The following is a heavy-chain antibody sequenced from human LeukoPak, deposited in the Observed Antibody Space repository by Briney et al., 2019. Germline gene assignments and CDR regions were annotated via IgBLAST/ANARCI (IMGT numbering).Heavy chain of an antibody. Sequence: SETLSLTCTVPGGSISSYYWNWIRQPPGKGLEWIGHIYNSGSTNYNPSLKSRVTISVDSSKNQLSLKLSSVTAADTAVYYCARRTLCCGERFDPWGQGTLVTVSS. V-gene: IGHV4-59*08. CDR1: GGSISSYY. J-gene: IGHJ5*02. D-gene: IGHD3-16*01. CDR2: IYNSGST. CDR3: ARRTLCCGERFDP.